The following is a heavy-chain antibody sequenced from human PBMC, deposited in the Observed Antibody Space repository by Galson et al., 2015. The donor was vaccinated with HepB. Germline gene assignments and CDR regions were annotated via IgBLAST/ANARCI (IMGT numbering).Heavy chain of an antibody. J-gene: IGHJ5*02. CDR1: GYIFTNYW. V-gene: IGHV5-51*01. CDR3: ARHEEAAAGIDLGFDP. Sequence: QSGAEVKKPGESLKISCKGSGYIFTNYWIGWVRQMPGKGLEWMGVIYPGDSDLRSSPSFQGQVTISADKSISTAFLQWSSLKASDTAMYYCARHEEAAAGIDLGFDPWGQGTLVTVSS. D-gene: IGHD6-13*01. CDR2: IYPGDSDL.